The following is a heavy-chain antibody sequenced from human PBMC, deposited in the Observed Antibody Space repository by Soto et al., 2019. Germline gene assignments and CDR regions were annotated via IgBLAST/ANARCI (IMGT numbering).Heavy chain of an antibody. CDR3: ASKFGELLADAFDI. CDR2: IYHSGSI. CDR1: IASISSRKW. Sequence: QVQLQESGPGLVKPSGTLSLTCTVSIASISSRKWWTWVRQTPGKGLEWIGEIYHSGSINHNPSLKSRVTMSLDKSKNQFSLKMTSVTAADTAVYYCASKFGELLADAFDIWGQGTVVTVSS. V-gene: IGHV4-4*02. J-gene: IGHJ3*02. D-gene: IGHD3-10*01.